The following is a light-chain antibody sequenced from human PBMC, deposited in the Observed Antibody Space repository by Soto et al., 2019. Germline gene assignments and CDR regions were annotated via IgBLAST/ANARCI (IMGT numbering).Light chain of an antibody. J-gene: IGLJ1*01. CDR1: SSNIGNNF. Sequence: QSVLTQPPSVSAAPGQKVTISCSGSSSNIGNNFVTWYQQLPGTAPKLLIYDNNKPPSGIPDRFSGSQSGTSATLGITGLQTGDEAVYYCGSWDSSLTYVFGTGTKLTVL. V-gene: IGLV1-51*01. CDR3: GSWDSSLTYV. CDR2: DNN.